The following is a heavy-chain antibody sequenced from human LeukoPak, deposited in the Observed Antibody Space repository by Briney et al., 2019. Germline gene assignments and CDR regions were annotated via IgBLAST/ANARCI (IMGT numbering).Heavy chain of an antibody. V-gene: IGHV3-48*01. CDR1: GFIFSSYE. J-gene: IGHJ4*02. CDR3: ASGWSSIAALVV. CDR2: ISSSSSTI. D-gene: IGHD6-6*01. Sequence: GGSLRLSCAASGFIFSSYEMNWVRQAPGKGLEWVSYISSSSSTIYYADSVKGRFTISRDNAKNSLYLQMNSLRAEDTAVYYCASGWSSIAALVVWGQGTLVTVSS.